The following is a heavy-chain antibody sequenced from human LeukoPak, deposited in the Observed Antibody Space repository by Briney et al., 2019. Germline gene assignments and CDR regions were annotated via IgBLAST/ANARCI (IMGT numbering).Heavy chain of an antibody. CDR1: GFTVSANY. V-gene: IGHV3-53*01. CDR3: ARVITMVRGVISDAFDI. CDR2: IYSGGST. J-gene: IGHJ3*02. Sequence: GGSLRLSCAASGFTVSANYMSWVRQSPGKGLEWVSIIYSGGSTDYADSVKGRFTISRDNSKNTLYLQMNSLRAEDTAVYYCARVITMVRGVISDAFDIWGQGTMVTVSS. D-gene: IGHD3-10*01.